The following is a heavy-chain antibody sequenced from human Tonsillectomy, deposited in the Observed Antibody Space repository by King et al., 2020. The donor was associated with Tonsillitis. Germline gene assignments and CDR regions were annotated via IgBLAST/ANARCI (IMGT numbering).Heavy chain of an antibody. J-gene: IGHJ4*02. CDR2: INFNGENT. CDR1: GFTFDNQG. Sequence: VQLVESGGGLVKPGGSLRLSCAASGFTFDNQGMGWVRQAPGKGLERVSTINFNGENTHYADSVKGRFIISRDNSRNTLYLQINSLRVDDTAIYYCTKDAGYTVTFFDYWGQGTLVTVSS. CDR3: TKDAGYTVTFFDY. D-gene: IGHD4-17*01. V-gene: IGHV3-23*04.